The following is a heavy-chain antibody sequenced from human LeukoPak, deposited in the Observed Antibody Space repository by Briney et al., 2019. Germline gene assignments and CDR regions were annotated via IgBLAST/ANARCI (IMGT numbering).Heavy chain of an antibody. V-gene: IGHV1-46*01. D-gene: IGHD3-22*01. J-gene: IGHJ4*02. Sequence: GASVKVSCKASGYTFTNYYMHWVRQAPGHGLEWMGIFNPSGGSTRYAQKFQGRVTMTRDMSTSTVYMELSSLRSEDTAVFYCARDPSYDSSGYYYGYFDCWGQGTLVTVSS. CDR1: GYTFTNYY. CDR2: FNPSGGST. CDR3: ARDPSYDSSGYYYGYFDC.